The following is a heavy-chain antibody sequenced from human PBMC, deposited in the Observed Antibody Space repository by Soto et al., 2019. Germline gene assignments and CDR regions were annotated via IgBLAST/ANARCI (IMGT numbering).Heavy chain of an antibody. D-gene: IGHD1-7*01. CDR3: AREGTFPPPFFDI. CDR2: IIPIFGTA. J-gene: IGHJ3*02. CDR1: GGTFSSYA. V-gene: IGHV1-69*06. Sequence: GASVKVSCKASGGTFSSYAISWVRQAPGQGLEWMGGIIPIFGTANYAQKFQGRVTITADKSTSTAYMELSSLRSEDTAVYYRAREGTFPPPFFDIWGQGTMVTVSS.